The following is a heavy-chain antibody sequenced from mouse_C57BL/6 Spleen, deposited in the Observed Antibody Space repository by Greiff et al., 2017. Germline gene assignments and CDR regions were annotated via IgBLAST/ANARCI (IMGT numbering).Heavy chain of an antibody. J-gene: IGHJ2*01. CDR2: ISDGGSYT. CDR1: GFTFSSYA. CDR3: ARHYSRYFDD. Sequence: EVQLVESGGGLVKPGGSLKLSCAASGFTFSSYAMSWVRQTPEKRLEWVATISDGGSYTYYPDNVKGRFTISRDNAKNNLYLQMSHLKSEDTAMYYCARHYSRYFDDWGQGTTLTVSS. D-gene: IGHD2-5*01. V-gene: IGHV5-4*01.